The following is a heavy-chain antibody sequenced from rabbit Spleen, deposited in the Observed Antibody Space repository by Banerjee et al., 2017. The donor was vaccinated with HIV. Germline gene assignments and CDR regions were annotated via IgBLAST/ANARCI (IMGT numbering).Heavy chain of an antibody. CDR3: VRDLHADIPPL. CDR1: GFSFSRDLY. D-gene: IGHD4-2*01. V-gene: IGHV1S45*01. CDR2: LSIKTGNE. Sequence: QEQLVESGGDLVKPEGSLTLTCTASGFSFSRDLYMCWIRQAPGKGLEWIGCLSIKTGNEWYVSWAKGRFTISKTSSTTVTLQMTSLTAADTATYFCVRDLHADIPPLWGPGTLVTVS. J-gene: IGHJ4*01.